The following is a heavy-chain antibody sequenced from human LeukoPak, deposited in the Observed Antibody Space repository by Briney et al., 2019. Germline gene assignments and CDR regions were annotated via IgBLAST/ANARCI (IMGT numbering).Heavy chain of an antibody. V-gene: IGHV5-51*01. D-gene: IGHD6-19*01. J-gene: IGHJ6*02. CDR2: IYPGDSDT. Sequence: GESLKISCKGSGYSFTSYWIGWVRQMPGKGLEWMGIIYPGDSDTRYSPSFQGQVTISADKSISTAYLQWSSLKASDTAMYYCARAPEQWLPPLYGMDVWGQGTTVTVSS. CDR3: ARAPEQWLPPLYGMDV. CDR1: GYSFTSYW.